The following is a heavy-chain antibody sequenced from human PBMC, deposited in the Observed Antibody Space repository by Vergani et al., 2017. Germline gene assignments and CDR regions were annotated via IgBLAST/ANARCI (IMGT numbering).Heavy chain of an antibody. J-gene: IGHJ6*03. Sequence: EVQLLESGGGLVQPGGSLRLSCAASGFTFSSYAMNWVRQAPGKGLEWVSAISGSDGSTYYADSVKGRLTISRDNSKNTLYLQMNSLRAEDTAVYYCAKGGVVPAAIPYYYYYMDVWGKGTTVTVSS. V-gene: IGHV3-23*01. D-gene: IGHD2-2*01. CDR1: GFTFSSYA. CDR3: AKGGVVPAAIPYYYYYMDV. CDR2: ISGSDGST.